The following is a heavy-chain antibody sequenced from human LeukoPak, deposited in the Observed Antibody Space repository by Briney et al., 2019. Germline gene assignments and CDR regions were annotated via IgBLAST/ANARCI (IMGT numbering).Heavy chain of an antibody. D-gene: IGHD3-9*01. V-gene: IGHV1-69*13. CDR2: IIPIFGTA. J-gene: IGHJ5*02. CDR1: GYTFTSYY. Sequence: GASVKVCCKASGYTFTSYYMHWVRQAPGQGLEWMGGIIPIFGTANYAQKFQGRVTITADESTSTAYMELSSLRSEDTAVYYCASCAYYDILTGYYEHWFDPWGQGTLVTVSS. CDR3: ASCAYYDILTGYYEHWFDP.